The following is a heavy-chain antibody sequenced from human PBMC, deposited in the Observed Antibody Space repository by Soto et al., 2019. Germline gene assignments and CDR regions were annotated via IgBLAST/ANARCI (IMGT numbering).Heavy chain of an antibody. CDR3: ARIPSP. D-gene: IGHD2-21*01. Sequence: PSETLSLTCAVSGGSFSGYYWAWIRQPPGKGLEWIGYIYHSGSTYYNPSLKSRVTISVDRSKNQFSLKLSSVTAADTAVYYCARIPSPWGQGTLVTVSS. CDR1: GGSFSGYY. V-gene: IGHV4-30-2*01. J-gene: IGHJ5*02. CDR2: IYHSGST.